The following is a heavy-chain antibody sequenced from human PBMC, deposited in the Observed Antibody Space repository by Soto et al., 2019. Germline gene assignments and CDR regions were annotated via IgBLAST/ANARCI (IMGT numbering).Heavy chain of an antibody. D-gene: IGHD6-13*01. CDR2: IYYSRGT. Sequence: PSETLSLTCTVSGVSISSYYWSWIRQPPGKGLEWIGYIYYSRGTNYNPSLRSRVTMSLDKSKNQLSLILYSVTAADTGVYYCARYSAASGTYYFDYWGQGTLVTVSS. CDR1: GVSISSYY. J-gene: IGHJ4*01. V-gene: IGHV4-59*12. CDR3: ARYSAASGTYYFDY.